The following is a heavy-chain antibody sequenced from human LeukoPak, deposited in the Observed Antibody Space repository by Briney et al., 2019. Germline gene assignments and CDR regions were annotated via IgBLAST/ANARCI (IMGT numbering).Heavy chain of an antibody. Sequence: GGSLRLSCAASGFTFSSYGMHWVRQVPGKGLEWVSYISSSGSTIYYADSVKGRFTISRDNAKNSLYLQMNSLRAEDTAVYYCASGVGFADVWGQGATVTVSS. V-gene: IGHV3-48*04. CDR3: ASGVGFADV. CDR2: ISSSGSTI. CDR1: GFTFSSYG. J-gene: IGHJ6*02. D-gene: IGHD2-8*01.